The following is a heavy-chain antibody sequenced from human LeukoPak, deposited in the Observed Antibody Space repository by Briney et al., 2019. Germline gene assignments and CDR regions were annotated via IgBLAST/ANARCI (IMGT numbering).Heavy chain of an antibody. J-gene: IGHJ4*02. Sequence: GGSLRLSCAASGFSFSAYSMNWVRQAPGKGLEWVSYISSSSTIYYADSVKGRFTISRDNSKNTLYLQMNSLRAEDTAVYYCAKVPRYCSSTSCYLDYWGQGTLVTVSS. CDR3: AKVPRYCSSTSCYLDY. V-gene: IGHV3-48*01. CDR2: ISSSSTI. D-gene: IGHD2-2*01. CDR1: GFSFSAYS.